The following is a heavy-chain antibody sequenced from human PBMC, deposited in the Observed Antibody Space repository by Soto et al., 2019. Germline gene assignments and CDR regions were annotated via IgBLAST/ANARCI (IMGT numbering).Heavy chain of an antibody. D-gene: IGHD3-10*01. V-gene: IGHV3-33*01. CDR1: GFTLSSYG. J-gene: IGHJ6*02. Sequence: GGSLRLSCAASGFTLSSYGMHWVRQAPGKGLEWVAVIWYDGSNKYYADSVKGRFTISRDNSKNTLYLQMNSLRAEDTAVYYCARDLEAGYYYGSGTYYYGMDVWGQGTTVTVSS. CDR3: ARDLEAGYYYGSGTYYYGMDV. CDR2: IWYDGSNK.